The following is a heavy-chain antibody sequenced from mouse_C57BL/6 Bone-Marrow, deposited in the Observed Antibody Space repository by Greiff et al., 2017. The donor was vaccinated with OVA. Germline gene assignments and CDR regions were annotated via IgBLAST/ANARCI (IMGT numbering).Heavy chain of an antibody. J-gene: IGHJ3*01. CDR1: GFTFSSYT. D-gene: IGHD2-4*01. CDR2: ISGGGGNT. Sequence: EVQLVESGGGLVKPGGSLKLSCAASGFTFSSYTMSWVRQTPEKRLEWVATISGGGGNTYYPDSVKGRFTISRDNAKNTLYLQMSSLRSEDTALYYCARHEGLPAWFAYWGQGTLVTVSA. V-gene: IGHV5-9*01. CDR3: ARHEGLPAWFAY.